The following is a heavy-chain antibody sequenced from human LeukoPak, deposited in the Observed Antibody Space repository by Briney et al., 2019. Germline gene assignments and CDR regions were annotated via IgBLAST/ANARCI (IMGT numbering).Heavy chain of an antibody. D-gene: IGHD5/OR15-5a*01. CDR2: IWYDGSNK. Sequence: GGSLRLSCAASGFTFSNHGMHWVRQAPGKGPEWVALIWYDGSNKYYGDSVKGRFTISRDNSKNTVYLQMNSLRVEDTAVYYCARDRLEAVSDDDYFDYWGQGTLVTVSS. J-gene: IGHJ4*02. V-gene: IGHV3-33*01. CDR1: GFTFSNHG. CDR3: ARDRLEAVSDDDYFDY.